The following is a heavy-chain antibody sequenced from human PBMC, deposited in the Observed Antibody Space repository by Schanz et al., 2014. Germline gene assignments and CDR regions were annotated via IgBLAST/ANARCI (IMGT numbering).Heavy chain of an antibody. CDR1: EYSFTSYS. J-gene: IGHJ4*02. D-gene: IGHD5-12*01. Sequence: QVHLVQSGAEVKRPGASVKVSCKASEYSFTSYSMNWVRQAPGQRLEWMGWINTGSGDTKYSQNFQGRVTITRDTSASTAYMELSSLRSEDTAVYSCARGIGGYGANNYFDYWGQGTLVTVSS. V-gene: IGHV1-3*04. CDR3: ARGIGGYGANNYFDY. CDR2: INTGSGDT.